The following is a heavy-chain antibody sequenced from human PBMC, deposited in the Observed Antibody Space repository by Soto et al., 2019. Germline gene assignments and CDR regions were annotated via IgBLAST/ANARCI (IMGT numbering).Heavy chain of an antibody. CDR3: ARPRYPGRGYYGMDV. CDR2: IYPGDSDT. CDR1: GYSFTSYW. V-gene: IGHV5-51*01. Sequence: EVQLVQSGAEVKKPGESLKISCKGSGYSFTSYWIGWVRQMPGKGLECMGIIYPGDSDTRYRPSFQGQVTISAAKSISTAYLQWSSLMASDTAMYYCARPRYPGRGYYGMDVWGQGTTVTVSS. D-gene: IGHD1-26*01. J-gene: IGHJ6*02.